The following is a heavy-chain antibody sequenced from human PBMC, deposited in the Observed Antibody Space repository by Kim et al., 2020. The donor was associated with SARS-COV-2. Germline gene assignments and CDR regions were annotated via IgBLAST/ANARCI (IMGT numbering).Heavy chain of an antibody. D-gene: IGHD7-27*01. CDR3: ARVMATSGSIRFDP. CDR2: IYYSGIT. Sequence: SETLSLTCIVSGGAISTYDWNWIRQPPGKGLEWMGAIYYSGITKYNPSLKNRVTISVDTSKNQFSLRLTSVTAADTAVYYGARVMATSGSIRFDPWGQGTLVTVSS. J-gene: IGHJ5*02. CDR1: GGAISTYD. V-gene: IGHV4-59*01.